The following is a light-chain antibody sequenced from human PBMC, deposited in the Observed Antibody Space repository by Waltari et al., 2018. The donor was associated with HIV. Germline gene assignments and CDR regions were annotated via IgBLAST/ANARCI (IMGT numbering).Light chain of an antibody. CDR1: SSHTRPDYH. CDR2: GYN. J-gene: IGLJ3*02. Sequence: QSVLTQPPSVSGAPGPRVTISCTGTSSHTRPDYHVNWYQQLPGTSPKLLIYGYNNRPSGVPDRFSGSKSGTSASLAISGLQAEDEADYYCHSYDSSLDGWVFGGGTKLTVL. CDR3: HSYDSSLDGWV. V-gene: IGLV1-40*01.